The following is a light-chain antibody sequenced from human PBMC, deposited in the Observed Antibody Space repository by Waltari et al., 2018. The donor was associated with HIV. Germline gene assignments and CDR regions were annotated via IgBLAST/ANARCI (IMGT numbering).Light chain of an antibody. V-gene: IGLV3-1*01. CDR1: TLGNKY. J-gene: IGLJ1*01. CDR2: KDD. CDR3: QAWDRSTYV. Sequence: SYELTQPPSVSVSPGQTATITCSGDTLGNKYVSWYQQKPGQSPLLLIYKDDKRPSGIPERFSGSNSGNTATLTISGTQAMDEADYHCQAWDRSTYVFGNGTEVTVL.